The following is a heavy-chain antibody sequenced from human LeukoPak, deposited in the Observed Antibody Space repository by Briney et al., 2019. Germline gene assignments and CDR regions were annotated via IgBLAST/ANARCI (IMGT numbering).Heavy chain of an antibody. D-gene: IGHD5-12*01. CDR1: GYSFATYW. CDR2: NYPGDSDT. Sequence: GESLKISCKGSGYSFATYWIGWVRQMPGKGLEWMGINYPGDSDTTYSPSFQGQVTMSADKSISTAYLQWSSLKASDTAMYYCARRVSSSGFDAFAVWGQGTMVTVSS. J-gene: IGHJ3*01. V-gene: IGHV5-51*01. CDR3: ARRVSSSGFDAFAV.